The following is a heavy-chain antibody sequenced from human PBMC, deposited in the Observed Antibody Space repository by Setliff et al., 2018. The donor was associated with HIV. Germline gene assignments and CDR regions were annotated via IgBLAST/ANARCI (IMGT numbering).Heavy chain of an antibody. Sequence: ASVKVSCKTSGGTFSTYTIAWVRQAPGQGLEWMGRIIPISGTPNYAQKFQGRVAITADKSTSTVYLDLRSLTSEDTAMYYCARSVWAVVVPTDPAVDAFAIWGQGTMVTVSS. CDR1: GGTFSTYT. D-gene: IGHD2-2*01. CDR3: ARSVWAVVVPTDPAVDAFAI. V-gene: IGHV1-69*08. CDR2: IIPISGTP. J-gene: IGHJ3*02.